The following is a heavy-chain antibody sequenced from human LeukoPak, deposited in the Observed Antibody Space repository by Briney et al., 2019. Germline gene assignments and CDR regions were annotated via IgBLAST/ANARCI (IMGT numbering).Heavy chain of an antibody. CDR2: TSHSGST. J-gene: IGHJ6*02. CDR3: AREGYYGMDV. Sequence: SETLSLTCAVSGGSISSSNWWSWVRQPPGKGLEWIGETSHSGSTNYNPSLKSRVTISVDTSKNQFSLKLSSVTAADTAVYYCAREGYYGMDVWGQGTTVTVSS. CDR1: GGSISSSNW. V-gene: IGHV4-4*02.